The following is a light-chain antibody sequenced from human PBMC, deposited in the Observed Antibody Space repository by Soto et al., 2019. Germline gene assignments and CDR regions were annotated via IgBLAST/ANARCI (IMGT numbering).Light chain of an antibody. Sequence: EIEMTQSPATLSVSPVDTTTLSCRASQSVDSNVAWYQQKGGQAPRLLISGASSRATGIPARFSANGSGTEFTLNISGLQSEDFAIYYCQQYHTWPSFGQGTKVQIK. V-gene: IGKV3-15*01. CDR2: GAS. CDR3: QQYHTWPS. CDR1: QSVDSN. J-gene: IGKJ2*01.